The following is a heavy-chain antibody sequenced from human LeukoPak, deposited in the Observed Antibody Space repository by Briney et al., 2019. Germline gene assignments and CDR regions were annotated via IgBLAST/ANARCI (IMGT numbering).Heavy chain of an antibody. J-gene: IGHJ4*02. CDR3: ARDAYDFWSGYLNYFDY. Sequence: GGSLRLSCAASGFTFSDYYMSWIRQAPGKGLEWVSYIISSGSTIYYADSVKGRFTISRDNAKNSLYLQMNSLRAEDTAVYYCARDAYDFWSGYLNYFDYWGQGTLVTVSS. CDR2: IISSGSTI. D-gene: IGHD3-3*01. V-gene: IGHV3-11*04. CDR1: GFTFSDYY.